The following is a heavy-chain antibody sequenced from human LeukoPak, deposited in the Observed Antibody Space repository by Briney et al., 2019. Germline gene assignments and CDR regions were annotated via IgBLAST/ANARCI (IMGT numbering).Heavy chain of an antibody. Sequence: PGGSLRLSCAASGFTFRSYAMSWVSQAPGKGLEWVSGNGPTGAGTYYADSVKGRFIVSRDNSKNTLYLQMNSLRAEDTAVYYCATIGYSSTWYAYWGQGTLVTVSS. CDR2: NGPTGAGT. V-gene: IGHV3-23*01. D-gene: IGHD6-13*01. CDR1: GFTFRSYA. J-gene: IGHJ4*02. CDR3: ATIGYSSTWYAY.